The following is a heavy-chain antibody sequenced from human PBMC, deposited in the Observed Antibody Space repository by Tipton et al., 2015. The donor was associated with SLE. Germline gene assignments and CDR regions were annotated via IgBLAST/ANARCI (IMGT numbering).Heavy chain of an antibody. J-gene: IGHJ4*02. CDR2: IYTSGST. Sequence: TLSLTCTVSGGSISSYYWGWIRQPAGKGLEWIGRIYTSGSTNYNPSLKSRVTMSVDTSKNQFSLKLSSVTAADTAVYYCARSNVGAAATFDYWGQGTLVTVSS. V-gene: IGHV4-4*07. D-gene: IGHD6-13*01. CDR1: GGSISSYY. CDR3: ARSNVGAAATFDY.